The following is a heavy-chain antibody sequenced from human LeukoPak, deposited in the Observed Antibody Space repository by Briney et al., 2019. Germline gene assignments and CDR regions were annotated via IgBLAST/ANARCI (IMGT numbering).Heavy chain of an antibody. Sequence: WASVKVSCKASGYTFTSYDINWVRQAPGQGLEWMGWINPNSGGTNYAQKFQGGVTMTRDTSISTAYMELSRLRSDDTAVYYCARVPGLADFWSGYYTGHYYFDYWGQGTLVTVSS. CDR3: ARVPGLADFWSGYYTGHYYFDY. V-gene: IGHV1-2*02. CDR2: INPNSGGT. CDR1: GYTFTSYD. D-gene: IGHD3-3*01. J-gene: IGHJ4*02.